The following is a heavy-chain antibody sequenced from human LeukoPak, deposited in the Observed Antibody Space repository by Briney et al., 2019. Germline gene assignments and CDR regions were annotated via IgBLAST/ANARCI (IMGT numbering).Heavy chain of an antibody. V-gene: IGHV3-23*01. CDR2: ISGSGGST. Sequence: GGSLRLSCAASGFTFSSYAMSWVRQAPGKGLEWVSAISGSGGSTYYADSVKGRFTISRDNSKNALYLQMNSLRAEDTAVYYCAKLPSGSRGSPLDYWGQGTLVTVSS. CDR3: AKLPSGSRGSPLDY. D-gene: IGHD6-19*01. CDR1: GFTFSSYA. J-gene: IGHJ4*02.